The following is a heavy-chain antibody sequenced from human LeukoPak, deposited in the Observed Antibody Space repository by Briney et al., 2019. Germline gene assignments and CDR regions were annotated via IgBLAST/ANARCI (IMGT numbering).Heavy chain of an antibody. CDR1: GGSISSSSYY. CDR2: IYYSGST. J-gene: IGHJ4*02. V-gene: IGHV4-39*01. CDR3: ARVVVGSSLDY. Sequence: KTSETLSLTCTVSGGSISSSSYYWGWIRQPPGKGLEWVGSIYYSGSTYYNPSLKSRVTISVDTSKNQFSLKLSSVTAADTAVYYCARVVVGSSLDYWGQGTLVTVSS. D-gene: IGHD2-2*01.